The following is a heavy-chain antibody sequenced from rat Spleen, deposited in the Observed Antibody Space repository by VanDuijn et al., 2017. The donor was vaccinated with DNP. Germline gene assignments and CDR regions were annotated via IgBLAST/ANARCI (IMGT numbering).Heavy chain of an antibody. CDR1: GFSLTNYG. CDR2: ISNGGRT. CDR3: TRVLYNGYQRHYWYFDF. D-gene: IGHD1-6*01. V-gene: IGHV2S8*01. Sequence: QVQLKESGPGLVQPSQTLSLTCTVSGFSLTNYGVSWVRQPPGKGLEWIAAISNGGRTYYNPALKSRLSISRDTSKSKVFLKMNSLQTEDTAIYFCTRVLYNGYQRHYWYFDFWGPGTMVTVSS. J-gene: IGHJ1*01.